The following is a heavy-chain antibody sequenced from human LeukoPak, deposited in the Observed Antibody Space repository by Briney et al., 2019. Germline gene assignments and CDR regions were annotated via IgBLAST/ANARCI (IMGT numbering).Heavy chain of an antibody. J-gene: IGHJ4*02. CDR3: ARDSTGEYYFDY. Sequence: GGSLRLSCAASGFTVSTNYMSWVRQAPGKGLEWVSVIYSGGSTYYADSVKGRFTISRDNSKNTLYLQMNSLRAEDTAVYYCARDSTGEYYFDYWGQGTLVTVSS. D-gene: IGHD7-27*01. CDR2: IYSGGST. V-gene: IGHV3-53*01. CDR1: GFTVSTNY.